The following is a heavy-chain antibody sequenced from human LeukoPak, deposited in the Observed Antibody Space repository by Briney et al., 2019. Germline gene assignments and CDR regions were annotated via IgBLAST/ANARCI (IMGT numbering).Heavy chain of an antibody. CDR1: GFTFSAYT. J-gene: IGHJ4*02. V-gene: IGHV3-48*04. CDR3: ARPVDYNAGDY. Sequence: PWGSLRLSCSASGFTFSAYTMNWVRRAPGQGLEWVSYISSGSSSVYYADSVKGRFTISRDNAKNSLYLQMNSLRAEDTAVYYCARPVDYNAGDYWGQGTLVTVSS. CDR2: ISSGSSSV. D-gene: IGHD5-12*01.